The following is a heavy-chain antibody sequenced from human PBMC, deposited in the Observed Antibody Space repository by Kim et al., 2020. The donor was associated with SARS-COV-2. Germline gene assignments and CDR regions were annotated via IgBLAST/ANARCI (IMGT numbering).Heavy chain of an antibody. Sequence: QKFHGRVTMTEDTSTDTAYMELSSLRSEDTAVYYCATDRRLLWFGEWFDPWGQGTLVTVSS. V-gene: IGHV1-24*01. J-gene: IGHJ5*02. CDR3: ATDRRLLWFGEWFDP. D-gene: IGHD3-10*01.